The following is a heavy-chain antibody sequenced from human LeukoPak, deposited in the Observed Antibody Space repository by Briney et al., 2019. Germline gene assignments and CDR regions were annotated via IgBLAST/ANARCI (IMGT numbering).Heavy chain of an antibody. V-gene: IGHV3-74*01. CDR2: ISNYGTIK. CDR1: GFTFSGAW. Sequence: PGGSLRLSCTASGFTFSGAWIHWVRQVPGKGLAWVAGISNYGTIKEYAGSVKGRFTISRDNDKRTVYLRVNSLRAEDTAVYYCTRGPLTAPGISDYWGQGTLVTVSS. J-gene: IGHJ4*02. CDR3: TRGPLTAPGISDY. D-gene: IGHD6-13*01.